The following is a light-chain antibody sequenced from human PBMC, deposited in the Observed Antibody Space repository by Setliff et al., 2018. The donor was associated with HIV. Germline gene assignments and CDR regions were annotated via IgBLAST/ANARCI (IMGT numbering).Light chain of an antibody. CDR2: DVS. J-gene: IGLJ1*01. Sequence: QSVLTQPRSVSGSPGQSVTISCTGTSSDVGGYNYVSWYQQHPGKAPKLMIYDVSKWPSGVPDRFSGSKSGNTASLTISGLQAEDEADYYGCSYTGSYTLGVFGTGTKVTV. V-gene: IGLV2-11*01. CDR3: CSYTGSYTLGV. CDR1: SSDVGGYNY.